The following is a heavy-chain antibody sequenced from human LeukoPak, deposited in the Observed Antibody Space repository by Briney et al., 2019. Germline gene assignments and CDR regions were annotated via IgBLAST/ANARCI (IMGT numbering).Heavy chain of an antibody. J-gene: IGHJ3*02. CDR1: GFTFDDYA. V-gene: IGHV3-9*03. Sequence: PGGSLRLSCAASGFTFDDYAMPWVRQAPGKGLEWVSGISWNSGSIGYADSVKGRFTISRDNAKNSLYLQMNSLRAEDMALYYCAKTYSSGWDDAFDIWGQGTMVTVSS. CDR3: AKTYSSGWDDAFDI. D-gene: IGHD6-19*01. CDR2: ISWNSGSI.